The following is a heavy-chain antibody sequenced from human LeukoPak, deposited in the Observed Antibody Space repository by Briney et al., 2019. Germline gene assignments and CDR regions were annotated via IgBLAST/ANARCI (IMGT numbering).Heavy chain of an antibody. J-gene: IGHJ4*02. CDR3: ARWGKYYYDSSGYYY. CDR1: GYTFTGYY. D-gene: IGHD3-22*01. V-gene: IGHV1-2*02. Sequence: ASVKVSCTASGYTFTGYYMHWVRQAPGQGLEWMGWIHPNSGGTKYAQRFQGRVTVTRDTSISTVYMELSRLRSDDTAVYYCARWGKYYYDSSGYYYWGQGTLVSVSS. CDR2: IHPNSGGT.